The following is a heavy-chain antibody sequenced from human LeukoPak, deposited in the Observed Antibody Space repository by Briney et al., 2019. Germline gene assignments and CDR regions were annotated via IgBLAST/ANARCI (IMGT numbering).Heavy chain of an antibody. V-gene: IGHV3-74*01. CDR1: GFTFSSNW. CDR2: IKGDGSST. CDR3: VRDGVGAPPFDY. J-gene: IGHJ4*02. Sequence: GSLRLSCAVSGFTFSSNWMHWVRQAPGKGLVWVSRIKGDGSSTSYADSVKGRFTISRDNAKNTLFLQMNSLRAGDTAVYYCVRDGVGAPPFDYWGQGTLVTVSS. D-gene: IGHD1-26*01.